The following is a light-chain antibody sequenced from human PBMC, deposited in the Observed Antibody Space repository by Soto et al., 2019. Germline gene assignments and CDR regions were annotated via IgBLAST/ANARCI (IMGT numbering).Light chain of an antibody. V-gene: IGKV3-15*01. CDR2: AAS. Sequence: TKSPATGPVSIGERGTRACWASETVSSSRACYQQKPGQAPRLLISAASTRAAGVSARFRGGGSAREFSLTTISIRSADAATYYCHQYDGGPPQTFGQGTKVDI. J-gene: IGKJ1*01. CDR3: HQYDGGPPQT. CDR1: ETVSSS.